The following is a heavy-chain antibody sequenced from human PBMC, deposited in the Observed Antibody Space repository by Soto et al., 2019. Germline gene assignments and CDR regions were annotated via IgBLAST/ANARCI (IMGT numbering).Heavy chain of an antibody. CDR1: GFTFSSYG. CDR2: ISYDGSNK. Sequence: RRLSCAASGFTFSSYGMHWVRQAPGKGLEWVAVISYDGSNKYYADSVKGRFTISRDNSKNTLYLQMNSLRAEDTAVYYCAKVHSSSWYPGAFDIWGQGTMVTVSS. D-gene: IGHD6-13*01. CDR3: AKVHSSSWYPGAFDI. J-gene: IGHJ3*02. V-gene: IGHV3-30*18.